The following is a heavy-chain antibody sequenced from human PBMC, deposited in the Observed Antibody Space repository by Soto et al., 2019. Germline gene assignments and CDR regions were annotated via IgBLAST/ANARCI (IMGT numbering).Heavy chain of an antibody. D-gene: IGHD3-10*01. CDR2: ISGSGGST. J-gene: IGHJ5*02. CDR3: AKDFYGSGINWFDP. Sequence: GSLRLSCAASGFTFSSYAMSWVRQAPGKGLEWVSAISGSGGSTYYADSVKGRFTISRDNSKNTLYLQMNGLRAEDTAVYYCAKDFYGSGINWFDPWGQGTLVTVSS. CDR1: GFTFSSYA. V-gene: IGHV3-23*01.